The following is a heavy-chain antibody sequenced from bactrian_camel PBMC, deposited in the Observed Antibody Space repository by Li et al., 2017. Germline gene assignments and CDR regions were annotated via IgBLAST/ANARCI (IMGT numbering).Heavy chain of an antibody. D-gene: IGHD1*01. CDR3: AAQCEMKY. V-gene: IGHV3S53*01. CDR2: IDADGTT. J-gene: IGHJ4*01. CDR1: GYTYSGHC. Sequence: HVQLVESGGGSVQAGGSLRLSCAFSGYTYSGHCMGWFRQAPGKQREEVAAIDADGTTSYADSVKGRFTISQNSDQTEFYLQMNRLQTKDTAVYYCAAQCEMKYWGQGTQVTVS.